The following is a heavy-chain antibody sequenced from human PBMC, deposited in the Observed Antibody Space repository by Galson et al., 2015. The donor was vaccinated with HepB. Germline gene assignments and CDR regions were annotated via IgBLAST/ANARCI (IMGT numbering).Heavy chain of an antibody. CDR1: GGTFSSYA. CDR3: ASFLEWEQGGFDY. V-gene: IGHV1-69*06. Sequence: SVKVSCKASGGTFSSYAISWVRQAPGQGLEWMGGIIPIFGTANYAQKFQGRVTITADKSTSTAYMELSSLRSEDTAVYYCASFLEWEQGGFDYWGQGTLVTVSS. D-gene: IGHD1-26*01. J-gene: IGHJ4*02. CDR2: IIPIFGTA.